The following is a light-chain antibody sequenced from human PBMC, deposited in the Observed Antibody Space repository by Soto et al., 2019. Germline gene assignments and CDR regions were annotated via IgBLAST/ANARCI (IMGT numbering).Light chain of an antibody. V-gene: IGLV2-14*03. CDR1: SSDVGGCDY. CDR2: DVS. CDR3: CSFTSITGVVV. Sequence: QSALTQPASVSGSPGQSITISCTGSSSDVGGCDYVSWYQQHPGKAPKLMIYDVSNRPSGVSNRFSGSKSGNTASLTISGLQAEDEADYYCCSFTSITGVVVFGGGTKLTVL. J-gene: IGLJ2*01.